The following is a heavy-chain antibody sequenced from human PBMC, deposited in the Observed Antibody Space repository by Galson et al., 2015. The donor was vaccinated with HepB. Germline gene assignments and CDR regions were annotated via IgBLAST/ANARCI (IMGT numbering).Heavy chain of an antibody. CDR2: LWYDGSNK. CDR1: GFTFRDYG. D-gene: IGHD2-2*02. V-gene: IGHV3-33*01. J-gene: IGHJ4*02. Sequence: SLRLSCAASGFTFRDYGMHWVRQAPGKGLESVAVLWYDGSNKYYADSMKDRFTISSDNFKNTLYLQMKSLRAEDTAVYYCASLGLRYCSSTSCYNGDYWGQGTLVTVSS. CDR3: ASLGLRYCSSTSCYNGDY.